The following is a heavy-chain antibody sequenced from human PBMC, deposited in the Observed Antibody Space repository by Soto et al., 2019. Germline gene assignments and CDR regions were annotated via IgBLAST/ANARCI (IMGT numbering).Heavy chain of an antibody. CDR2: ISVYNGNT. J-gene: IGHJ6*02. CDR3: ARLVLRYFDWFPVGPPNGMDV. Sequence: QVQLVQSGAEVKKPGASVKVSCKASGYTFTTYGITWVRQAPGQGLEWLGWISVYNGNTNYAQKLQSRVIMTTDSSRRIAYMELSSLRSDDTAVYFCARLVLRYFDWFPVGPPNGMDVWGQGTTVIVSS. V-gene: IGHV1-18*04. CDR1: GYTFTTYG. D-gene: IGHD3-9*01.